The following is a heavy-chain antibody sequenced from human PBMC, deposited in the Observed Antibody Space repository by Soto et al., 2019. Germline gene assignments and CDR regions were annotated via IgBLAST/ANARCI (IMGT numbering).Heavy chain of an antibody. CDR1: GGSVSSGRYY. V-gene: IGHV4-61*01. CDR2: IYYTGST. J-gene: IGHJ5*02. CDR3: ARLSYCSSTSCYAEAEKNWIDP. Sequence: PSETLSLTRTVSGGSVSSGRYYWSWIRQPPGKGLEWIGYIYYTGSTNYNPSLKSRVTISVDTSKNQFSLKLSSVTAADTAVYYCARLSYCSSTSCYAEAEKNWIDPWGQGTLVTVSS. D-gene: IGHD2-2*01.